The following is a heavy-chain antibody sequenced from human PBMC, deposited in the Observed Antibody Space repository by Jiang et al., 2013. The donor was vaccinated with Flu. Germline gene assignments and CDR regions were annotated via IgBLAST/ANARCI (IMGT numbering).Heavy chain of an antibody. V-gene: IGHV4-61*05. J-gene: IGHJ4*02. CDR3: ARSIVPRTYYYFDS. D-gene: IGHD2-2*01. CDR1: GDSISSTSYY. CDR2: IYYSGTT. Sequence: PGLVKPSETLSLTCSVFGDSISSTSYYWAWIRQPPGKGLEWIGHIYYSGTTNYNPSLKSRVTISVDTSKNQFSLKLTSVTAADTAMYYCARSIVPRTYYYFDSWGQGTLVTVSS.